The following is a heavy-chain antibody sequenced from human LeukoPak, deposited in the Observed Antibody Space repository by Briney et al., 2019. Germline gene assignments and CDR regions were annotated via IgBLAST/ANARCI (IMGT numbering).Heavy chain of an antibody. CDR1: AFSSNTYS. CDR3: ARGGASHFES. Sequence: PGRSLRLSCAADSAFSSNTYSWIRQTPGKGLEWVAKMKEDGSATFYVDSVRGRFTISRDNAKRSLYLQMSSLKVEDTAVYYCARGGASHFESWGQGTLVSVST. CDR2: MKEDGSAT. J-gene: IGHJ4*02. V-gene: IGHV3-7*04. D-gene: IGHD3-16*01.